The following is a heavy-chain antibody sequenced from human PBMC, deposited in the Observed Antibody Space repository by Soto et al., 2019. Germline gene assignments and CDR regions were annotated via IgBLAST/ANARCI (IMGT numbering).Heavy chain of an antibody. CDR3: ARRLSDGLDV. D-gene: IGHD3-3*02. CDR2: IHAGDSDT. CDR1: GYSFSSYW. Sequence: GESLKISCQGSGYSFSSYWIGWVRQMPGKGLEWMGIIHAGDSDTRYSPSFQGQVTISADKSISTAYLQWSSLKASDTAMYYCARRLSDGLDVWGQGTTVTVSS. V-gene: IGHV5-51*01. J-gene: IGHJ6*02.